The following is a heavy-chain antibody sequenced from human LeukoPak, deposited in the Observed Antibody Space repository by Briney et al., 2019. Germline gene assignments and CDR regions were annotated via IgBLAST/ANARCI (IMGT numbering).Heavy chain of an antibody. CDR3: ARGRDSYGGNSGGAFDY. CDR1: GGSFRGYY. Sequence: SETLSLTCAVYGGSFRGYYWSWIRQPPGKGLAWIGEINHSGSTNYNPSLKSRVTISVDTSKNHFSLRLSSVTAADTAIYYCARGRDSYGGNSGGAFDYWGQGTLVTVSS. V-gene: IGHV4-34*01. D-gene: IGHD4-23*01. CDR2: INHSGST. J-gene: IGHJ4*02.